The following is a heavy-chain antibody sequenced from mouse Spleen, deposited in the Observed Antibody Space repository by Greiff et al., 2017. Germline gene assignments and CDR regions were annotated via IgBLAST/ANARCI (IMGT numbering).Heavy chain of an antibody. V-gene: IGHV5-17*01. CDR3: ARPPFYYYGSSPFAY. CDR2: ISSGSSTI. Sequence: EVQLVESGGGLVKPGGSLKLSCAASGFTFSDYGMHWVRQAPEKGLEWVAYISSGSSTIYYADTVKGRFTISRDNAKNTLFLQMTSLRSEDTAMYYCARPPFYYYGSSPFAYWGQGTLVTVSA. CDR1: GFTFSDYG. J-gene: IGHJ3*01. D-gene: IGHD1-1*01.